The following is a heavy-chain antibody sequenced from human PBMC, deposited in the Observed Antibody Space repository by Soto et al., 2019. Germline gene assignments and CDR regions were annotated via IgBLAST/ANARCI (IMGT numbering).Heavy chain of an antibody. J-gene: IGHJ6*02. V-gene: IGHV3-48*02. Sequence: EVQLVESGGGLVQPGGSLRLSCAASGFTFSSYSMNWVRQAPGMGLEWVSYISSSSSTIYYADSVKGRFTISRDNAKNSLYLQMNSLRDEDTAVYYCARETPNTRHYGMDVWGQGTTVTVSS. CDR2: ISSSSSTI. CDR1: GFTFSSYS. CDR3: ARETPNTRHYGMDV.